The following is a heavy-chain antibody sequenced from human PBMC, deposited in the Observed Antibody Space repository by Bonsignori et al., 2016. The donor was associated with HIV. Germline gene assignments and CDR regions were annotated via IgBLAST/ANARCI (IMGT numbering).Heavy chain of an antibody. V-gene: IGHV3-7*01. Sequence: EVQLVESGGDLVQPGGSLRLSCVASGFTFSSYWMGWVRQAPGKGLEWVANMNQDGSEKYYVDSVKGRFTISRDNAKNSLYLQMNSLRAEDTAVYYCVRDLRGGSCLDYWG. J-gene: IGHJ4*01. D-gene: IGHD2-15*01. CDR1: GFTFSSYW. CDR2: MNQDGSEK. CDR3: VRDLRGGSCLDY.